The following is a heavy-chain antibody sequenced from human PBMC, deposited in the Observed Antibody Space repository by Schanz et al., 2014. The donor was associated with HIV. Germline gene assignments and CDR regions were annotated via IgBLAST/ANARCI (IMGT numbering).Heavy chain of an antibody. CDR1: GYTFTGYY. J-gene: IGHJ6*02. CDR3: ARDADLNELWPRDYYHYTMDV. V-gene: IGHV1-2*02. CDR2: INPNSGGT. Sequence: QVQLVQSGAEVKKPGSSVIVSCKASGYTFTGYYMHWIRQAPGQGLEWMGWINPNSGGTNYAQKFQGRVTMTRDTSINTAYMELSRLRSDDTAVYYCARDADLNELWPRDYYHYTMDVWGQGTTVTVSS. D-gene: IGHD5-18*01.